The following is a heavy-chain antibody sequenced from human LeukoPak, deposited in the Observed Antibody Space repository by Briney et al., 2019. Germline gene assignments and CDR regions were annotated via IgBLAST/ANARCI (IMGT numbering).Heavy chain of an antibody. D-gene: IGHD6-13*01. CDR3: AKGGSSWSEIDY. CDR1: GFTFSSYG. Sequence: GGTLRLSCAASGFTFSSYGMSWVRQAPGKGLEWVSAISGSGGSTYYADSVKGRFTISRDNSKNTLYLQMNSLRAEDTAVYYCAKGGSSWSEIDYWGQGTLVTVSS. J-gene: IGHJ4*02. V-gene: IGHV3-23*01. CDR2: ISGSGGST.